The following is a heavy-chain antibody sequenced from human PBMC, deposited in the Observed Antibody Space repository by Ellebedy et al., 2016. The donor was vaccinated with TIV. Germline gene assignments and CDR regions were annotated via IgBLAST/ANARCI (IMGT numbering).Heavy chain of an antibody. CDR1: GFTVSSNY. D-gene: IGHD3-10*02. J-gene: IGHJ5*02. CDR2: IKQDGSEK. Sequence: GESLKISCAASGFTVSSNYMSWVRQAPGKGLEWVANIKQDGSEKYYLDSVKGRFTISRDNAKNSLYLQMNSLRAEDTAVYYCAGIADVRFDPWGQGTLVSVSS. CDR3: AGIADVRFDP. V-gene: IGHV3-7*01.